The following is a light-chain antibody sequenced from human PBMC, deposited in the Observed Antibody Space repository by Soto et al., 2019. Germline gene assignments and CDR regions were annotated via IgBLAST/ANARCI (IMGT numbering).Light chain of an antibody. Sequence: QSALTQPASVSGSPGQSITISCTGTSSDVGSYNLVSWYQQHPGKAPKLMIYEGSKRPSGVSNSFSGSKSGNTASLTISGLQAEDEADYYCCSYAGSSTLWVFGGGTKVTVL. V-gene: IGLV2-23*03. CDR2: EGS. CDR3: CSYAGSSTLWV. J-gene: IGLJ2*01. CDR1: SSDVGSYNL.